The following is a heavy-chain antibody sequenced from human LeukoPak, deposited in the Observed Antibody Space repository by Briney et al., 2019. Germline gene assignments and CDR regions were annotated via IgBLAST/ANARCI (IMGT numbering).Heavy chain of an antibody. CDR2: IIPILGIA. Sequence: ASVKVSCKASGGTFSSYTISWVRQAPGQGLEWMGMIIPILGIANYAQKFQGRVTITADKSTSTAYMELSSLRSEDTAVYYCARDPGSSFPYFDSWGQGTLVTVSS. CDR1: GGTFSSYT. J-gene: IGHJ4*02. D-gene: IGHD6-13*01. CDR3: ARDPGSSFPYFDS. V-gene: IGHV1-69*04.